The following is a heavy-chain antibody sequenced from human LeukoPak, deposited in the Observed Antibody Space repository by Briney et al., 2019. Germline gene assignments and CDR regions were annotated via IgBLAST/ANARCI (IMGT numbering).Heavy chain of an antibody. Sequence: GGSLRLSCEASGFTFSSYAMGWVRQAPGEGLEWVATISQIGDEIYYADSVNGRFTISRDNSKNTLYLQMNSLRPEDTAVYYCAKESGISEFDYWGQGTLVTVSS. J-gene: IGHJ4*02. CDR2: ISQIGDEI. V-gene: IGHV3-23*01. CDR3: AKESGISEFDY. D-gene: IGHD1-26*01. CDR1: GFTFSSYA.